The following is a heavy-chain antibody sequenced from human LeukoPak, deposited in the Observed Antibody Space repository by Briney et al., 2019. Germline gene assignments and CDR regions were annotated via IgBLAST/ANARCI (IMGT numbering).Heavy chain of an antibody. CDR2: ITDSRSSI. D-gene: IGHD3-9*01. CDR3: ARSIGLTGGGVDV. V-gene: IGHV3-11*01. CDR1: GFTFTDYN. Sequence: GGSLRHSCAASGFTFTDYNTNWVRQAPGQGLEWVSYITDSRSSIHYADSVNGRFTISRDHAKNSLYLQMNSLRAEDSAVYYCARSIGLTGGGVDVWGRGTTVTVSS. J-gene: IGHJ6*02.